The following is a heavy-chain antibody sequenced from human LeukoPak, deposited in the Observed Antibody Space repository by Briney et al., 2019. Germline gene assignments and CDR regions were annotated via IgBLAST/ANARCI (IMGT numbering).Heavy chain of an antibody. V-gene: IGHV1-2*02. CDR3: ARARITMIVVVPWSY. J-gene: IGHJ4*02. Sequence: ASVKVSCKASGYTFTGYYMHWVRQAPGQGLEWMGWINPNSGGTNYAQKFQGRVTMTRDTSISTAYMELSRLRSDDTAVYYCARARITMIVVVPWSYWGQGTLVTVSS. CDR1: GYTFTGYY. D-gene: IGHD3-22*01. CDR2: INPNSGGT.